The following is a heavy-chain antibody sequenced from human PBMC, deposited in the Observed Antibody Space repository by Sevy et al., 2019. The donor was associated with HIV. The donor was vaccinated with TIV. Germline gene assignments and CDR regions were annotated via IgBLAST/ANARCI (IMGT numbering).Heavy chain of an antibody. CDR3: AGARYDSSGAFDAFDI. CDR1: GFTFSSYA. D-gene: IGHD3-22*01. J-gene: IGHJ3*02. V-gene: IGHV3-23*01. Sequence: GGSLRLSCTASGFTFSSYAMNWVRQAPGKGLEWVSTIFRSGDVTYYADSVKGRFTISRDNSRNTLYLQMNSLRAEDTAVYYCAGARYDSSGAFDAFDIRGQGTMVTVSS. CDR2: IFRSGDVT.